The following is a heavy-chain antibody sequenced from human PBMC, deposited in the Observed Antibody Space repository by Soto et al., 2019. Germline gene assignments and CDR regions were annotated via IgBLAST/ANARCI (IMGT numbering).Heavy chain of an antibody. Sequence: RRLSCAASGFTFSSYGMHWVRQAPGKGLEWVAVISYDGSNKYYADSVKGRFTISRDNSKNTLYLQMNSLRAEDTAVYYCAKEDDYGDFGGFDYWGQGTLVTVSS. D-gene: IGHD4-17*01. J-gene: IGHJ4*02. CDR2: ISYDGSNK. V-gene: IGHV3-30*18. CDR3: AKEDDYGDFGGFDY. CDR1: GFTFSSYG.